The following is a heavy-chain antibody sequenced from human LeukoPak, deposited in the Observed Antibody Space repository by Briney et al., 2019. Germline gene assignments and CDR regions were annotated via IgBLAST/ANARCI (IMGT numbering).Heavy chain of an antibody. D-gene: IGHD5-12*01. Sequence: GGSLRLSCAASGFTFSDYYMSWIRQAPGKVLEWVSYISSRGSAIYYADSVKGRFTISRDNAKNSLYLQMNSLRAEDTAVYYCARDLSANGYDGLDYWGQGTLVTVSS. CDR3: ARDLSANGYDGLDY. CDR1: GFTFSDYY. J-gene: IGHJ4*02. V-gene: IGHV3-11*01. CDR2: ISSRGSAI.